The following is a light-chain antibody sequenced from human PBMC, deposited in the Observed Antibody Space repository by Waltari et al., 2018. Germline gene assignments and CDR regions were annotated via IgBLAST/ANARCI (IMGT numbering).Light chain of an antibody. CDR3: QSFDTSLSHGVV. Sequence: QSILTQPPSVSGAPGQRVTISCTGSSSNIGAGHDVHWYQEFPGTGPKLRIYGNNNRPSGVPDRVSGSKSGTSAALTITGLQAEDEADYYCQSFDTSLSHGVVYGGGTKVTVL. CDR2: GNN. CDR1: SSNIGAGHD. J-gene: IGLJ3*02. V-gene: IGLV1-40*02.